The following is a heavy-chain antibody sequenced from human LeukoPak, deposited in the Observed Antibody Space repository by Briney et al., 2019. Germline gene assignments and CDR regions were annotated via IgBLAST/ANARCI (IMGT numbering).Heavy chain of an antibody. CDR2: INPNSGGT. CDR1: GYTFTGYY. V-gene: IGHV1-2*02. J-gene: IGHJ4*02. D-gene: IGHD6-19*01. CDR3: ARDEEQWLAYYFDY. Sequence: GASVKVSCKASGYTFTGYYMHWVRQAPGQGLEWMGWINPNSGGTNYAQKFQGRVTMTRDTSISTAYMELRSLRSDDTAVYYCARDEEQWLAYYFDYWGQGTLVTVSS.